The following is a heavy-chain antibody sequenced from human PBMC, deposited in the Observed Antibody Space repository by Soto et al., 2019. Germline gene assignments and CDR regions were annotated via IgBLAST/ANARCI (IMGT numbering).Heavy chain of an antibody. D-gene: IGHD6-19*01. Sequence: QVQLVQSGAEEKKPGASVKVSCKASGYTFTSYAMHWVRQAPGQRLEWMGWINAGNGNTKYSQKFQGRVTITRDTYGSTAYMELSSLRSEDTAVYYCARGGGWYVWFDPWGQGTLVTVSS. CDR2: INAGNGNT. CDR1: GYTFTSYA. CDR3: ARGGGWYVWFDP. J-gene: IGHJ5*02. V-gene: IGHV1-3*05.